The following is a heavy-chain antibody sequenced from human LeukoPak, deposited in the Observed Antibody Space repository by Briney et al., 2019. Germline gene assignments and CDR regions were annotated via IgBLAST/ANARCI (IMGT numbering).Heavy chain of an antibody. Sequence: SETLSLTCTVSGGSISINSYYWNWIRQPPGKGLEWIGNIYYSGSTNYNPSLKSRVTISVDTSKNQFSLKLSSVTAADTAVYHCARDVRDSSGGHWYFDLWGRGTLVTVSS. CDR3: ARDVRDSSGGHWYFDL. CDR1: GGSISINSYY. CDR2: IYYSGST. V-gene: IGHV4-61*01. J-gene: IGHJ2*01. D-gene: IGHD3-22*01.